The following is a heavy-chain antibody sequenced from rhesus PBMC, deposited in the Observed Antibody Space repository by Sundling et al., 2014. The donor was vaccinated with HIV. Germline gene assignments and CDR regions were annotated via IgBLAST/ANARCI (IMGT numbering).Heavy chain of an antibody. CDR3: ARDLMTVAATFDY. CDR1: GYTFTDYY. CDR2: INPKTGGT. Sequence: QVQLVQSGAEVKKPGSSVRVSCKASGYTFTDYYMHWVRQAPGQGLEWMGEINPKTGGTNYAQKFQGRVAMTTDTSTSTAYVELSSLRSEDTAVYYCARDLMTVAATFDYWGQGVLVTVSS. V-gene: IGHV1-138*01. D-gene: IGHD4-29*01. J-gene: IGHJ4*01.